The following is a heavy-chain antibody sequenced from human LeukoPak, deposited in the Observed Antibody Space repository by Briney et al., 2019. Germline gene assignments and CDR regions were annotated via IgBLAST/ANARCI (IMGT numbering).Heavy chain of an antibody. CDR1: GFTFSSYA. CDR2: ISYDGSNK. CDR3: ARTSRDGYNPTHYYFDY. Sequence: GRSLRLSCAASGFTFSSYAMHWVRQAPGKGLEWVAVISYDGSNKYYADSVKGRFTISRDNSKNTLYLQMNSLRAEDTAVYYCARTSRDGYNPTHYYFDYWGQGTLVTVSS. D-gene: IGHD5-24*01. V-gene: IGHV3-30-3*01. J-gene: IGHJ4*02.